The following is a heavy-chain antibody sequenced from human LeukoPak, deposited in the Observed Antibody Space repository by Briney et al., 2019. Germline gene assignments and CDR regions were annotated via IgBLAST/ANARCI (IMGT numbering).Heavy chain of an antibody. Sequence: GGSLRLSCAASGFTFSNYAMSWVRQAPGKGLEWVSAISGSGGNTYYAGSVKGRFTISRDNSKNTLYLQMNSLRAEDTAVYYCAKGISVTTFQHWGQGTLVIVSS. J-gene: IGHJ1*01. CDR2: ISGSGGNT. CDR3: AKGISVTTFQH. D-gene: IGHD5-18*01. CDR1: GFTFSNYA. V-gene: IGHV3-23*01.